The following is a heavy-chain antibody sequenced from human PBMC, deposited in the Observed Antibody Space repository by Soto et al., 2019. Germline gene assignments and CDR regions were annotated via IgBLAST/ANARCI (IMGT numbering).Heavy chain of an antibody. Sequence: QVQLQESGPGVVKPSETLSLTCSVSGGSISSYYWSWIRQSPGKGLEWIGYIYYSGNTNYIPSLKSRVTISVDTSKNQFSLKLSSVTAADTALYYCARNVDTAKAYYFDYWGQGTLVTVSS. V-gene: IGHV4-59*01. CDR3: ARNVDTAKAYYFDY. CDR2: IYYSGNT. CDR1: GGSISSYY. D-gene: IGHD5-18*01. J-gene: IGHJ4*02.